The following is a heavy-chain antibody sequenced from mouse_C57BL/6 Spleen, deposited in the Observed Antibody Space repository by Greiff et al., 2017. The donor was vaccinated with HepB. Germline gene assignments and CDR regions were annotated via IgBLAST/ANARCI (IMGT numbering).Heavy chain of an antibody. CDR3: TRDDYDYYAMDY. D-gene: IGHD2-4*01. Sequence: EVKLVESGEGLVKPGGSLKLSCAASGFTFSSYAMSWVRQTPEKRLEWVAYISSGGDYIYYADTVKGRFTISRDNARNTLYLQMSSLKSEDTAMYYCTRDDYDYYAMDYWGQGTSVTVSS. CDR1: GFTFSSYA. J-gene: IGHJ4*01. CDR2: ISSGGDYI. V-gene: IGHV5-9-1*02.